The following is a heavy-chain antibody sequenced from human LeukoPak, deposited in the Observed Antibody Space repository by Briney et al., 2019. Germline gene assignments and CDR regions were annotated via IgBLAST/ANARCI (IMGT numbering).Heavy chain of an antibody. D-gene: IGHD3-22*01. J-gene: IGHJ4*02. CDR1: RFTFSSYG. CDR2: ISGSGGST. CDR3: AKSAGYYYDNNGHLRYFDY. V-gene: IGHV3-23*01. Sequence: PGASLRLSCAASRFTFSSYGMSWVRQAPGKGLEWVSGISGSGGSTYYADSVKGRFTISRDNSKNTLYLQMNSLRDDDTAVYYCAKSAGYYYDNNGHLRYFDYWGQGTLVTVSS.